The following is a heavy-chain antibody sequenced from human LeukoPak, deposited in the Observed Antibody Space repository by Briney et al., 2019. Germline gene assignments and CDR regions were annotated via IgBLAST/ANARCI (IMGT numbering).Heavy chain of an antibody. CDR2: INHSGST. CDR3: ARLTEDIVVVPAAPRPPINWFDP. CDR1: GGSFSGYY. D-gene: IGHD2-2*01. Sequence: SETLSLTCAVYGGSFSGYYWSWIRQPPGKGLEWIGEINHSGSTNYNPSLKSRVTISVDRSKNQFSLKLSSVTAADTAVYYCARLTEDIVVVPAAPRPPINWFDPWGQGTLVTVSS. V-gene: IGHV4-34*01. J-gene: IGHJ5*02.